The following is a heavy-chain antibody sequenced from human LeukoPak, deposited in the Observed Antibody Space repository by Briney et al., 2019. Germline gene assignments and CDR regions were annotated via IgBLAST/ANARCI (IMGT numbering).Heavy chain of an antibody. J-gene: IGHJ5*02. CDR1: GGSISSGGYY. CDR3: ARGGKAAPFDP. Sequence: PSETLSLTCTVSGGSISSGGYYWSWIRQPPGKGLEWIGYIYYSGNRYYNPSLKSRLTMSVDVSRNQFSLKVTSVTAADTAVYYCARGGKAAPFDPWGQGTLVTVSS. V-gene: IGHV4-30-4*08. D-gene: IGHD6-13*01. CDR2: IYYSGNR.